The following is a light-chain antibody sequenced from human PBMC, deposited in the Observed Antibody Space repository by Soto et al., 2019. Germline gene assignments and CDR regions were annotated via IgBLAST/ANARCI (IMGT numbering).Light chain of an antibody. CDR1: QSISSW. V-gene: IGKV1-5*03. J-gene: IGKJ2*01. CDR3: QQYNSYPYT. CDR2: KAS. Sequence: DIQMTQSPSTLSASVGDRVTITCRASQSISSWLAWYQQRPGKAPNLLIYKASSLESGTPSRFSGSGSGTEFTLTISGLQPDDFATYYCQQYNSYPYTFGQGTKLEIK.